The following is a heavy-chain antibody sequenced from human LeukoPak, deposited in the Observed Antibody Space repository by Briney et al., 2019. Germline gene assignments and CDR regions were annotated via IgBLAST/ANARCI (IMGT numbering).Heavy chain of an antibody. V-gene: IGHV3-23*01. Sequence: PGGSLRLSCAASGFTFSSYAMSWVRQAPGKGLEWVSAISGSGGSTYYADSVKGRFTISRDNSKNTLYLQMNSLRAEDTAVYYCARDSGRRAVLPYPDWAFDIWGQGTMVTVSS. D-gene: IGHD3-10*01. J-gene: IGHJ3*02. CDR1: GFTFSSYA. CDR3: ARDSGRRAVLPYPDWAFDI. CDR2: ISGSGGST.